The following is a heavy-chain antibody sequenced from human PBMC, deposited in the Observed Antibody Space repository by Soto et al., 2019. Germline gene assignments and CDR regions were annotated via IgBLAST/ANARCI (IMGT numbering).Heavy chain of an antibody. CDR3: ARVLGDDLLSGYSDVDTALGIFDF. CDR1: GGSISSYY. Sequence: SETLSLTCTVSGGSISSYYWSWIRQPPGKGLEWIGYIYYSGSTKYNPSLKSRVTISVDTSKNQFSLKLSSVTAADTAVYFCARVLGDDLLSGYSDVDTALGIFDFWGRGTLVTVAS. V-gene: IGHV4-59*08. J-gene: IGHJ4*02. CDR2: IYYSGST. D-gene: IGHD3-9*01.